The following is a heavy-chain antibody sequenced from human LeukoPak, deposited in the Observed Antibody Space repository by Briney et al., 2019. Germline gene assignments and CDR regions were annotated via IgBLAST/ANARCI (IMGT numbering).Heavy chain of an antibody. J-gene: IGHJ4*02. D-gene: IGHD3-10*01. CDR2: INSDGSSR. V-gene: IGHV3-74*01. Sequence: SGGSLRLSCAASGFTFSSYWMYWVRQAPGKGLVWVSRINSDGSSRSYADSVKGRFTISRDNAKNTLYLQMNNLRAEDTAVYYCARDGVAVTMDYWGQGTLVTVSS. CDR3: ARDGVAVTMDY. CDR1: GFTFSSYW.